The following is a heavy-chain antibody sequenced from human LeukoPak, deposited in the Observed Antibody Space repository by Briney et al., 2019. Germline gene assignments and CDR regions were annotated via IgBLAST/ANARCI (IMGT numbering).Heavy chain of an antibody. CDR2: INSDGSST. CDR3: ARATRITMIVALGY. Sequence: PGGSLRLSCAASGFTFSSYWMHWVRQAPGKGLVWVSRINSDGSSTSYADSVKGRFTISRDNAKNTLYLQMNSLRAEDTAVYYCARATRITMIVALGYWGQGTLVTVSS. J-gene: IGHJ4*02. V-gene: IGHV3-74*01. D-gene: IGHD3-22*01. CDR1: GFTFSSYW.